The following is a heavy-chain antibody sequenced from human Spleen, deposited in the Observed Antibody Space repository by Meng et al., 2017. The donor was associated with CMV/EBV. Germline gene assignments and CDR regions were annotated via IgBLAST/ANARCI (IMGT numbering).Heavy chain of an antibody. CDR1: GFTFSSYA. CDR2: ISGSGGST. J-gene: IGHJ4*02. CDR3: AKETNSYGYLMSVDY. Sequence: GGSLRLSCAASGFTFSSYAMSWVRQAPGKGLEWVSAISGSGGSTYYADSVKGRFTISRDNSKTTLYLQMNSLRAEDTAVYYCAKETNSYGYLMSVDYWDQGTLVTVSS. V-gene: IGHV3-23*01. D-gene: IGHD5-18*01.